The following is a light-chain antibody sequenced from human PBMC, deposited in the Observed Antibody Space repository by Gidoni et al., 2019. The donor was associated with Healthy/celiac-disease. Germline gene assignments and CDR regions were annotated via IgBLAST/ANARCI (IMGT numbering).Light chain of an antibody. Sequence: QSVLTQPPSASGTPGQRVTISCSGSSSNIGSNYVYWYQQHPGTATQLLIYSNNQRPSGVPDRLSGSKSGTSASLAIRGLRSEDAADYYCAAWDDSLSGFWVFGGGTKLTGL. J-gene: IGLJ3*02. CDR1: SSNIGSNY. CDR3: AAWDDSLSGFWV. V-gene: IGLV1-47*02. CDR2: SNN.